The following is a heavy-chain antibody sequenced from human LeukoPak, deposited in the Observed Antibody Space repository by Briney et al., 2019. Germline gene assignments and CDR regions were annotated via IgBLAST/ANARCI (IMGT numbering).Heavy chain of an antibody. CDR1: GFTFCDYP. CDR3: TRDFEMDAFSYYYYYLDV. V-gene: IGHV3-49*04. D-gene: IGHD3-3*02. J-gene: IGHJ6*03. CDR2: IRSKPSGGAT. Sequence: PGGSLRLSCTPSGFTFCDYPMSWVRQAPGKGLEWVGFIRSKPSGGATQYAASVKGRFTISRDDSKGIAYIQMNRLKTEDTAVYYCTRDFEMDAFSYYYYYLDVWGKGTTVTVSS.